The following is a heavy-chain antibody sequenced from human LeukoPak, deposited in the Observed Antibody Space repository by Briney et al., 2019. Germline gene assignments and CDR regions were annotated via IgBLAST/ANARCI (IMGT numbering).Heavy chain of an antibody. Sequence: GGSLRLSCEASGFSFRNYAMNWVRQAPGKGLEWVASISGTGGSTFYADFAKGRFIISRDNSKDTLSLQLNSLTGTDTAVYFCAKGSVAIPQFFKSWGRGILVTVSS. CDR3: AKGSVAIPQFFKS. V-gene: IGHV3-23*01. CDR1: GFSFRNYA. J-gene: IGHJ4*02. D-gene: IGHD2-21*01. CDR2: ISGTGGST.